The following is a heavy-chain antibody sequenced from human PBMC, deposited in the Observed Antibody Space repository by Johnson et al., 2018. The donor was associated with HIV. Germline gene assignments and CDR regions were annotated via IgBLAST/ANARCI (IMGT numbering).Heavy chain of an antibody. J-gene: IGHJ3*02. D-gene: IGHD3-10*01. CDR2: IKSKTDGGTT. Sequence: VQLVESGGGLVKPGGSLRLSCAASGFTFSNAWMSWVRQAPGKGLEWVGRIKSKTDGGTTDYAAPVTGRFTISRDDSTNTLYLQMNSLKTEDTAVYYCTTDRGGSSDACDIGGQGTMVTVSS. CDR1: GFTFSNAW. V-gene: IGHV3-15*01. CDR3: TTDRGGSSDACDI.